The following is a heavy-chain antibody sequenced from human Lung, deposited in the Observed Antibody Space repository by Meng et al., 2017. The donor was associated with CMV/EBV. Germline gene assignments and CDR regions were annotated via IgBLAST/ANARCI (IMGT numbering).Heavy chain of an antibody. D-gene: IGHD3-22*01. J-gene: IGHJ4*02. V-gene: IGHV3-30*02. CDR3: AKGGDYDSSVDY. CDR2: IRYGGSNK. CDR1: GFTFSSHG. Sequence: GESXKISCAASGFTFSSHGMHWVRQAPGKGLEWVAFIRYGGSNKYYADSVKGRFTISRDNSKNTLYLQMNSQRAEDTAVYYCAKGGDYDSSVDYWGQGTLVTVSS.